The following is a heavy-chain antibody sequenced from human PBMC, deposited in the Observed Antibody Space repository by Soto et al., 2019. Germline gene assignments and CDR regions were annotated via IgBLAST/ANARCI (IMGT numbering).Heavy chain of an antibody. CDR3: ARVDFRDMTTVTNRFDYYGMDV. V-gene: IGHV1-69*13. J-gene: IGHJ6*02. CDR1: GGTFSSYA. D-gene: IGHD4-17*01. Sequence: SVKVSCKASGGTFSSYAISWVRQAPGQGLEWMGGIIPIFGTANYAQKFQGRVTITADESTSTAYMELSSLRSEDTAVYYCARVDFRDMTTVTNRFDYYGMDVWGQGTTVNVS. CDR2: IIPIFGTA.